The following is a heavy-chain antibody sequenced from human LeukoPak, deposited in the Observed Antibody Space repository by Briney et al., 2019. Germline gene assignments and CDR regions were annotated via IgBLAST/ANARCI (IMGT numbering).Heavy chain of an antibody. CDR1: GGSISGYF. CDR2: VYYTGNT. J-gene: IGHJ4*02. V-gene: IGHV4-59*01. CDR3: ARADGWHNANFDY. Sequence: SETMSLTCTVSGGSISGYFWNWIRLAPGKGLEWIGFVYYTGNTNNNPSLKSRVTMSVDTSKNHFSLKLSSVTAADTAVYFCARADGWHNANFDYWGQGILVTVSS. D-gene: IGHD1/OR15-1a*01.